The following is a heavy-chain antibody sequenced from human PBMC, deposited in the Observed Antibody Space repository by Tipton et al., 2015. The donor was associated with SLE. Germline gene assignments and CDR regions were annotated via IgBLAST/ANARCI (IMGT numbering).Heavy chain of an antibody. CDR1: GGSISSHY. V-gene: IGHV4-59*11. J-gene: IGHJ3*02. CDR2: IYYTGST. D-gene: IGHD6-19*01. Sequence: TLSLTCTVSGGSISSHYWSWIRQPPGKGLEWIGYIYYTGSTNYNPSLKSRVTISVDTSKNQFSLNLSSVTAADTAVYYCARDSTAYSSGWVDAFDIWGQGTMVTVSS. CDR3: ARDSTAYSSGWVDAFDI.